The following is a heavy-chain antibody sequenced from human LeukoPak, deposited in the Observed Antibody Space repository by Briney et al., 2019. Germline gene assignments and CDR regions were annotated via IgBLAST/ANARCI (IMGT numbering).Heavy chain of an antibody. V-gene: IGHV4-39*01. Sequence: SETLSLTCTVSGGSISSSSYYWGWIRQPPGKGLEWMGSIYYSGSTYYNPSLKSRVTISVAPSKNQFSLKLSSVTAADTAVYYCARHMYSSSLLDPWGQGTLVTVSS. CDR1: GGSISSSSYY. CDR3: ARHMYSSSLLDP. D-gene: IGHD6-13*01. J-gene: IGHJ5*02. CDR2: IYYSGST.